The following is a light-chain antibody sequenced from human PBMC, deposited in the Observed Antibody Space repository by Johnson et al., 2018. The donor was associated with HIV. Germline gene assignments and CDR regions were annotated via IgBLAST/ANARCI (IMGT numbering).Light chain of an antibody. CDR3: GTWDSSLSAFYV. CDR1: SSNIGNNY. Sequence: QSVLTQPPSVSAAPGQKVTISCSASSSNIGNNYVSWYQQPPGTAPKLLIYENNKRPSGIPDRFSFSQSDSSATLRITGLQTGDEADYYCGTWDSSLSAFYVFGTGTKVTVL. V-gene: IGLV1-51*02. J-gene: IGLJ1*01. CDR2: ENN.